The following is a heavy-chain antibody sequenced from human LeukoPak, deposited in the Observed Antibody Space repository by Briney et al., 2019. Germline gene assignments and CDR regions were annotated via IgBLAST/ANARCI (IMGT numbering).Heavy chain of an antibody. V-gene: IGHV4-4*02. D-gene: IGHD5-18*01. CDR1: VDSIGSSNW. CDR2: IYHSGST. Sequence: SEILSLTCAVSVDSIGSSNWWSWVSQPPGKGLEGSGEIYHSGSTNYIPPLKSRVTISVDKSKNQFSLKLSSVTAADTAVYYCARDDVDTAMVTPYGGMDVWGQGTTVTVSS. J-gene: IGHJ6*02. CDR3: ARDDVDTAMVTPYGGMDV.